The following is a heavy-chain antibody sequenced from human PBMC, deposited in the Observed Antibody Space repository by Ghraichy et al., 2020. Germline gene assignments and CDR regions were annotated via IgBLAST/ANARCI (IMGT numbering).Heavy chain of an antibody. CDR3: VRENWYFDL. J-gene: IGHJ2*01. Sequence: ASVKVSCKASGYTFTVYYIHWVRQAPGQGLEWVGCIKPGTSALDFAHKFQGRITLTSDTSTTTADLEMSSLRSDDTAIYYCVRENWYFDLWGRGTLVTVSS. CDR2: IKPGTSAL. V-gene: IGHV1-2*02. CDR1: GYTFTVYY.